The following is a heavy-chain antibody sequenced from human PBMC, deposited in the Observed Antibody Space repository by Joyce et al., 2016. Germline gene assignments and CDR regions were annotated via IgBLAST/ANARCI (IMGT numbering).Heavy chain of an antibody. CDR1: GFTLSKYA. CDR3: AREEGGISIFGVLNKRDKDDNH. D-gene: IGHD3-3*01. V-gene: IGHV3-30-3*01. J-gene: IGHJ5*02. Sequence: QVQLVESGGGVVQPGRSLRLSCAASGFTLSKYALYWVRQDPGKGLEGVALISNEGGNKYYADSVKGRFTISRDNAKNTLYLQMNSLRPEDTAVYYCAREEGGISIFGVLNKRDKDDNHWGQGTLVTVSS. CDR2: ISNEGGNK.